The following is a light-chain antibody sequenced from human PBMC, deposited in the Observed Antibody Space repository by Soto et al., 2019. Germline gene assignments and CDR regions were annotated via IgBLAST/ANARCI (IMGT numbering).Light chain of an antibody. CDR1: SSNIGAGYD. V-gene: IGLV1-40*01. Sequence: QSVLTQPPSVSGAPGQRVTISCTGSSSNIGAGYDVHWYQQLPGTAPKPLIYGNSNRPSGVPDRFSGSKPGTSASLAITGLQAEDESDYYCQSYDSSLSGFVVFGGGTKLTVL. CDR3: QSYDSSLSGFVV. CDR2: GNS. J-gene: IGLJ2*01.